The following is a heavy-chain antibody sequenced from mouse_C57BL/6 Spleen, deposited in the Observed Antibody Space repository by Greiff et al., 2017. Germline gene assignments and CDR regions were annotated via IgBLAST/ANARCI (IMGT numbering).Heavy chain of an antibody. CDR3: ARHGIGYYGSSFFDY. CDR1: GYTFTEYT. CDR2: FYPGSGSI. V-gene: IGHV1-62-2*01. Sequence: QVQLQQSGAELVKPGASVKLSCKASGYTFTEYTIHWVKQRSGQDLEWIGWFYPGSGSIKYNEKFKDKATLTADKSSITVYMELSRLTSEDSAVYFCARHGIGYYGSSFFDYWGQGTTLTVSS. J-gene: IGHJ2*01. D-gene: IGHD1-1*01.